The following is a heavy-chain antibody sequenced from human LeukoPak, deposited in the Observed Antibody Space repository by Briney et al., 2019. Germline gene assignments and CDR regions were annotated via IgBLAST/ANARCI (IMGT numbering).Heavy chain of an antibody. CDR3: AKRGYCSGGSCYSASQH. V-gene: IGHV3-21*01. CDR1: GFTFSSYS. J-gene: IGHJ1*01. CDR2: TSSRSSYI. Sequence: SGGSLRLSCAASGFTFSSYSMNWVRQAPGKGLEWVSSTSSRSSYIYYADSVKGRFTISRDNAKNSLYLQMNSLRAEDTAVYYCAKRGYCSGGSCYSASQHWGQGTLVTVSS. D-gene: IGHD2-15*01.